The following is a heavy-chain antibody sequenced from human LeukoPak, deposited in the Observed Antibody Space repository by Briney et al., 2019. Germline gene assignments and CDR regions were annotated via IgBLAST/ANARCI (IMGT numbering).Heavy chain of an antibody. CDR1: GFTFSSYA. J-gene: IGHJ4*02. V-gene: IGHV3-23*01. Sequence: GGSLRLSCAASGFTFSSYAMSWVRQAPGKGLEWVSAISGSGGSTYYADSVKGRFTISRDNSKNTLYLQMNSLRAEDTAVYYCAKERIMITFGGVIVIPYYLDYWGQGTMVTVSS. CDR3: AKERIMITFGGVIVIPYYLDY. CDR2: ISGSGGST. D-gene: IGHD3-16*02.